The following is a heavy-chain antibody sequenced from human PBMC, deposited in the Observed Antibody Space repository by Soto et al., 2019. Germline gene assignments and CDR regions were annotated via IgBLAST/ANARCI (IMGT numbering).Heavy chain of an antibody. CDR2: IANKAEDYAA. J-gene: IGHJ5*02. CDR1: GFTFSSYS. CDR3: TKYSGSPSIPAA. D-gene: IGHD1-26*01. V-gene: IGHV3-73*01. Sequence: GGSLRLSCAASGFTFSSYSMNWVRQAPGKGLEWVGRIANKAEDYAATYGESVEGRFTISRDDSQNMAYLQLNSLKTEDTAVYYCTKYSGSPSIPAALGQGTLVTVSS.